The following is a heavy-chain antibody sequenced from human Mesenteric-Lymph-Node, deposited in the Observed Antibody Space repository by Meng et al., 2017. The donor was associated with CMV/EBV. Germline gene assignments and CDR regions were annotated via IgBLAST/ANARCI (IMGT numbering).Heavy chain of an antibody. CDR3: ARDTRWVQEG. D-gene: IGHD5-24*01. V-gene: IGHV3-7*01. J-gene: IGHJ4*02. Sequence: GGSLRLSCAASGFTLSDFWMGWVRQAPGKGLEWVANIKQDGSEKYYVDSMKGRFTISRDNAKNSLYLQMNSLRAEDTAVYFCARDTRWVQEGWGQGTLVTVSS. CDR2: IKQDGSEK. CDR1: GFTLSDFW.